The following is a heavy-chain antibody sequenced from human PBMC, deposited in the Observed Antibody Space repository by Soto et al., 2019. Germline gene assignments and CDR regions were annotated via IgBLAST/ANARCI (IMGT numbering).Heavy chain of an antibody. CDR3: ARYYFDSSGYSNRFDP. V-gene: IGHV4-31*11. D-gene: IGHD3-22*01. CDR1: GGSITSGAYY. Sequence: KPSETLSLTCAVSGGSITSGAYYWTWIRQHPGKGLEWIAYIHYSGRTYYNPSLKSRVTISVDTSNNQFSLKLSSVTAADTAVYYCARYYFDSSGYSNRFDPWGQGTLVTVSS. CDR2: IHYSGRT. J-gene: IGHJ5*02.